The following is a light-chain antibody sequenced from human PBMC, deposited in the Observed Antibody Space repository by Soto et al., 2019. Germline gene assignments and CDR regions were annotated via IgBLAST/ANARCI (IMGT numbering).Light chain of an antibody. J-gene: IGLJ1*01. V-gene: IGLV2-23*01. Sequence: SLLTQPPCVSWPPGQSITIACTGTSRDVGRYNLVSWYQQHPGKAPKLMIYGGSERPSGVSDRFSGSKSGNTASLAISGLQPEDEADYYCCSYAGSTNLYVFGSGTKVTVL. CDR1: SRDVGRYNL. CDR3: CSYAGSTNLYV. CDR2: GGS.